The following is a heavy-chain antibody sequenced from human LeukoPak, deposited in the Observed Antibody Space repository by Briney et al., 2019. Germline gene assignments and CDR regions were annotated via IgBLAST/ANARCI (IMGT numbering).Heavy chain of an antibody. CDR3: ARGRYDYVWGSYRFDY. Sequence: PSQTLSLTCTVSGGSISSGSYYWSWIRQPAGKGLEWIGRIYTSGSTNYNPSLKSRVTISVDTSKNQFSLKLSSVTAADTAVYYCARGRYDYVWGSYRFDYWGQGTLATVSS. V-gene: IGHV4-61*02. CDR1: GGSISSGSYY. CDR2: IYTSGST. J-gene: IGHJ4*02. D-gene: IGHD3-16*02.